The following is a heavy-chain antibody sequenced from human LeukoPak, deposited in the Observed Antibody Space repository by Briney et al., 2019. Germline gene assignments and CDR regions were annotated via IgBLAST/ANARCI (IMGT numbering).Heavy chain of an antibody. CDR3: ARGRSGSSIFDY. J-gene: IGHJ4*02. V-gene: IGHV1-69*01. CDR2: IIPIFGTA. CDR1: GGTFSSYA. Sequence: ASVKVSCKASGGTFSSYAISWVRQAPGQGLEWMGGIIPIFGTANYAQKFQGRVTITADESTSSAYMELSSLRSEDTAVYYCARGRSGSSIFDYWGQGTLVTVSS. D-gene: IGHD1-26*01.